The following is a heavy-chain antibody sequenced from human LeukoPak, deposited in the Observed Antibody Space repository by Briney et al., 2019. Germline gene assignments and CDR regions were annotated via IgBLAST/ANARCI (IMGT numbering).Heavy chain of an antibody. D-gene: IGHD6-13*01. Sequence: SETLSLTCNVFGGSISEYYWSWIRQPPGKGLEWIGRIYTSGSTNYNPSLKSRVTMSVDTSKNQFSLKLSSVTAADTAVYYCARGIAAAGTYYYYYMDVWGKGTTVTVSS. CDR1: GGSISEYY. V-gene: IGHV4-4*07. CDR3: ARGIAAAGTYYYYYMDV. J-gene: IGHJ6*03. CDR2: IYTSGST.